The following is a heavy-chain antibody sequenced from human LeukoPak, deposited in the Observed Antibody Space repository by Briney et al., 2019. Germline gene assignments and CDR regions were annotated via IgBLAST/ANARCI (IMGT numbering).Heavy chain of an antibody. J-gene: IGHJ3*02. D-gene: IGHD6-19*01. V-gene: IGHV3-48*04. CDR2: ISSSGSTI. CDR3: AREAVAGNAFDI. Sequence: GSLRLACEASGFTFSSYWMGWVRQAPGKGLEWVSYISSSGSTIYYADSVKGRFTISRDNAKNSLYLQMNSLRAEDTAVYYCAREAVAGNAFDIWGQGTMVTVSS. CDR1: GFTFSSYW.